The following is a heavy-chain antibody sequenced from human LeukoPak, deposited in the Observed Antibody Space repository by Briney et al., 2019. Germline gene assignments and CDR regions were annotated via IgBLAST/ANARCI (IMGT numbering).Heavy chain of an antibody. V-gene: IGHV3-23*01. CDR3: ANYYYDTSGYKN. CDR1: GFTFSSYA. J-gene: IGHJ4*02. Sequence: GGSLRLSCAVSGFTFSSYAMSWVRQPPGDGLEWVSAISGSGGSTYYADSVKGRFTISRDNSKNTLYLQMNSLRAEDTAVYYCANYYYDTSGYKNWGQGTLVTVSS. D-gene: IGHD3-22*01. CDR2: ISGSGGST.